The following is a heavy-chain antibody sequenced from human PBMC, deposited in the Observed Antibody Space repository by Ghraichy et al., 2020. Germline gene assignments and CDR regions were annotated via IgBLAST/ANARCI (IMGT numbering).Heavy chain of an antibody. CDR1: GYTFSDYY. Sequence: ASVKVSCKASGYTFSDYYIHWVRQAPGQGLEWMGWINPGGGGTNYAQKFQGRVTMTRDTAIPTAYMELRRLRSDDTDVYYCARDLVTGDSYYYYGLDVWGRGTTVTVS. D-gene: IGHD1-20*01. CDR3: ARDLVTGDSYYYYGLDV. V-gene: IGHV1-2*02. J-gene: IGHJ6*02. CDR2: INPGGGGT.